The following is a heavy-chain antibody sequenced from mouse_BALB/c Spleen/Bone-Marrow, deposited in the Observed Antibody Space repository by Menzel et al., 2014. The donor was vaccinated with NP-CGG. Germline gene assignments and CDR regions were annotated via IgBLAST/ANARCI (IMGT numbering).Heavy chain of an antibody. CDR1: GYTFTDYY. Sequence: QVQLKESGAELARPGASVKLSCKASGYTFTDYYINWVKQRTGQGLEWIGEIYPGSGNTYYSEKFKGKATLTADKSSSTAYMQLSSLTSEDSAVYFCARDWDYYAMDYWGQGTSVTVSS. CDR3: ARDWDYYAMDY. CDR2: IYPGSGNT. V-gene: IGHV1-77*01. J-gene: IGHJ4*01. D-gene: IGHD4-1*01.